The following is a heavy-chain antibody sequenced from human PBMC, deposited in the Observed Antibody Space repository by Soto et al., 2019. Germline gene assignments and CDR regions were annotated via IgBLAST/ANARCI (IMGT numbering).Heavy chain of an antibody. Sequence: GGSLRLSCAASGFTLRSYAMHWVRQAPGKGLEWLAVISYEGSNQYYADSVQGRFTLTRDNAKKTVDLQMNSLRADDTAVYYCARSASCYGIDLWGQGTTVTVSS. CDR1: GFTLRSYA. CDR3: ARSASCYGIDL. CDR2: ISYEGSNQ. D-gene: IGHD1-1*01. V-gene: IGHV3-30*04. J-gene: IGHJ6*02.